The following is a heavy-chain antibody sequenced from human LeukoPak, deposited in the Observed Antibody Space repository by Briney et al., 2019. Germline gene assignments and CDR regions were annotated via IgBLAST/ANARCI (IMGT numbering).Heavy chain of an antibody. CDR2: ISWNSGSI. J-gene: IGHJ3*02. CDR3: AKDVRAAAAQLFAFDI. Sequence: GRSLRLSCVASGFTFDDYAMHWVRQAPGKGLEWVSGISWNSGSIGYADSVKGRFTISRDNAKNSLYLQMNSLRAEDTALYYCAKDVRAAAAQLFAFDIWGQGTMVTVSS. V-gene: IGHV3-9*01. CDR1: GFTFDDYA. D-gene: IGHD6-13*01.